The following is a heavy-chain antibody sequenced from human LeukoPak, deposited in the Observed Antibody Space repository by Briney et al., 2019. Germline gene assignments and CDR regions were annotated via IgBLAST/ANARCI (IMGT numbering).Heavy chain of an antibody. J-gene: IGHJ3*02. CDR3: ARHGTVTTPNDAFDI. CDR1: GYSLTTYW. CDR2: IYPGDSDT. V-gene: IGHV5-51*01. D-gene: IGHD4-17*01. Sequence: GESLKISCKGSGYSLTTYWIGWVRQMPGKGLEWMGIIYPGDSDTRYSPSFQGQVTISADKSISTAYLQWSSLKASDTAVYYCARHGTVTTPNDAFDIWGQGTMVTVSS.